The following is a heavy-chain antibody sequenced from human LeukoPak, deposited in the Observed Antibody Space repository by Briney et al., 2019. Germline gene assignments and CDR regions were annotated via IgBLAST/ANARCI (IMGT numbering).Heavy chain of an antibody. CDR2: ISSSSSYI. J-gene: IGHJ4*02. CDR3: ARTDSGIVGATGDY. V-gene: IGHV3-21*01. Sequence: GGSLRLSCAASGFTFSSYSMNWVRQAPGKGLEWVSSISSSSSYIYYADSVEGRFTISRDNAKNSLYLQMNSLRAEDTAVYYCARTDSGIVGATGDYWGQGTLVTVSS. D-gene: IGHD1-26*01. CDR1: GFTFSSYS.